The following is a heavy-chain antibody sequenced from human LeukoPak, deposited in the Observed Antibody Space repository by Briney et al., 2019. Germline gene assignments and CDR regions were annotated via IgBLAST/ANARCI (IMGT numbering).Heavy chain of an antibody. D-gene: IGHD3-9*01. CDR2: IVGGGGST. Sequence: GGSLRLSSAASGFTFSSFALGWVRQAPGKGVEWVSAIVGGGGSTYYADSVKGRFTISRDNSRNTLYLHMRSLRAEDTAVYYCAKVNLGALLDGTFFDYWGQGTLVTVSS. J-gene: IGHJ4*02. CDR1: GFTFSSFA. V-gene: IGHV3-23*01. CDR3: AKVNLGALLDGTFFDY.